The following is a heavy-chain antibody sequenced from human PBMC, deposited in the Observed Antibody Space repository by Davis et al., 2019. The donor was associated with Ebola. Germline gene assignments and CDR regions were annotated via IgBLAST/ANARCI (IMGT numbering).Heavy chain of an antibody. V-gene: IGHV1-69*13. CDR1: GGTFSSYA. Sequence: AASVKVSCKASGGTFSSYAISWVRQAPGQGLEWMGGIIPIFGTASYAQKFQGRVTITADESTSTAYMELSSLRSEDTAVYYCASNRMGVNTPFDYWGQGTLVTVSS. CDR3: ASNRMGVNTPFDY. D-gene: IGHD1-14*01. CDR2: IIPIFGTA. J-gene: IGHJ4*02.